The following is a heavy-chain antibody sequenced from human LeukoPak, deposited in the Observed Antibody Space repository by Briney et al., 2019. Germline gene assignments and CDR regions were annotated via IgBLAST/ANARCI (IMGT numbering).Heavy chain of an antibody. CDR3: AVTYLAAAGYKSSFDP. V-gene: IGHV1-69*04. D-gene: IGHD6-13*01. Sequence: ASVKVSFKASGGTFSSYAISWVRQAPGQGLAWMGRIIPILGIANYAQKFQGRVTITADKSTSTAYMELSSLRSEDTAVYYCAVTYLAAAGYKSSFDPWGQETLVTVSS. CDR1: GGTFSSYA. CDR2: IIPILGIA. J-gene: IGHJ5*02.